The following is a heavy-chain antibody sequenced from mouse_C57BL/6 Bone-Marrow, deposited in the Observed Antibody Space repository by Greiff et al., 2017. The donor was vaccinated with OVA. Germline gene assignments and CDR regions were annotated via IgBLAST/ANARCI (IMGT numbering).Heavy chain of an antibody. V-gene: IGHV1-15*01. Sequence: QVQLQQSGAELVRPGASVTLSCKASGYTFTDYEMHWVKQTPVHGLEWIGAIDPETGGTAYNQKFKGKAILTADKSFSTAYMELRSLTSEDSAVYYCTREDYGNAMDYWGQGTSVTVSS. J-gene: IGHJ4*01. CDR2: IDPETGGT. CDR1: GYTFTDYE. CDR3: TREDYGNAMDY. D-gene: IGHD2-4*01.